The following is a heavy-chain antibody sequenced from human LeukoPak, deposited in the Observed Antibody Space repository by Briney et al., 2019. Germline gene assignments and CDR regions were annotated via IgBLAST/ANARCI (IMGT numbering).Heavy chain of an antibody. CDR2: INPNSGGT. Sequence: ASVKVSCKASGYTFAGYYMHWVRQAPGQGLEWMGWINPNSGGTNYAQKFQGRVTMTRDTSISTAYMELSRLRSDDTAVYFCARVGPNYGSVSYLVYWGQGTLVTVSS. J-gene: IGHJ4*02. CDR1: GYTFAGYY. D-gene: IGHD3-10*01. CDR3: ARVGPNYGSVSYLVY. V-gene: IGHV1-2*02.